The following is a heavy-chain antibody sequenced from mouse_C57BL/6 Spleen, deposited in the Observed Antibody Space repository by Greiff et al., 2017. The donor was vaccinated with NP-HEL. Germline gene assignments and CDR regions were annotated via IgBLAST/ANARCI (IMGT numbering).Heavy chain of an antibody. V-gene: IGHV14-4*01. D-gene: IGHD2-2*01. CDR1: GFNIKDDY. Sequence: EVQLQQSGAELVRPGASVKLSCTASGFNIKDDYMHWVKQRPEQGLEWIGWIDPENGDTEYASKFQGKATITADTSSNTAYLQLSSLTSEDTAVYYCTSGGYLFAYWGQGTLVTVSA. J-gene: IGHJ3*01. CDR3: TSGGYLFAY. CDR2: IDPENGDT.